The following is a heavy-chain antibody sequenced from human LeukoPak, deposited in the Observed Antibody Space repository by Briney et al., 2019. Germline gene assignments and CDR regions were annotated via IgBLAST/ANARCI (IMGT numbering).Heavy chain of an antibody. Sequence: SETLSLTCTVSGYSISSGYYWGWIRQPPGKGLEWIGYIYYSGSTNYNPSLKSRVTISVDTSKNQFSLKLSSVAAADTAVYYCARGRGGVINYWGQGTLVTVSS. D-gene: IGHD3-10*01. CDR1: GYSISSGYY. CDR2: IYYSGST. J-gene: IGHJ4*02. V-gene: IGHV4-61*01. CDR3: ARGRGGVINY.